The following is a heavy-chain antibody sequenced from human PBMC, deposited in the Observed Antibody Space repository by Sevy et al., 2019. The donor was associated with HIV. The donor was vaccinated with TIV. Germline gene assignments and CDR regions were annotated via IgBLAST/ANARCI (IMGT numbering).Heavy chain of an antibody. Sequence: GGSLRLSCAASGFAFSSYTVHWVRQAPDKGLEWVALISYDESIEYYADSVRGRFTISRDTSESTLYLQMSSLRAEDPAVYYCAREGSYGDSGDAFDIWGQGTLVTVSS. J-gene: IGHJ3*02. CDR3: AREGSYGDSGDAFDI. CDR1: GFAFSSYT. D-gene: IGHD4-17*01. V-gene: IGHV3-30*14. CDR2: ISYDESIE.